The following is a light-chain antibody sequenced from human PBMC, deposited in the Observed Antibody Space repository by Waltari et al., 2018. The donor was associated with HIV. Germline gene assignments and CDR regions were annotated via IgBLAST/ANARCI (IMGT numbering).Light chain of an antibody. CDR3: QQGYSSPDT. CDR1: QNIFNY. V-gene: IGKV1-39*01. J-gene: IGKJ2*01. Sequence: DIQMTQSPSSLSASVGDRVTIPCRASQNIFNYLNWYQQKPGKAPKVLIYGASSLQSGVPSRFSGSGSGTDFTLTISSLQPEDFATYYCQQGYSSPDTFGQGTNLE. CDR2: GAS.